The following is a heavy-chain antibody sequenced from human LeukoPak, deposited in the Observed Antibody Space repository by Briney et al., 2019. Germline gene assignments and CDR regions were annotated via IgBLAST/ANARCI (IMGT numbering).Heavy chain of an antibody. Sequence: GGSLRLSCAASEFTFTSYGMHWVRQAPGKGLEWVSFIRYDGSHKYYADSVEGRFTISRDNSRNTLYLQMNSLRAEDTAVYFCAKVRLVWFGEDEYYYYYGMDVWGQGTTVTVSS. D-gene: IGHD3-10*01. CDR3: AKVRLVWFGEDEYYYYYGMDV. CDR1: EFTFTSYG. V-gene: IGHV3-30*02. J-gene: IGHJ6*02. CDR2: IRYDGSHK.